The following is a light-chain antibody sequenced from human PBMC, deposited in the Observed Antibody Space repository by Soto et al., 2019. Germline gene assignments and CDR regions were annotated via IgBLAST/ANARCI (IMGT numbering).Light chain of an antibody. J-gene: IGLJ2*01. V-gene: IGLV2-8*01. Sequence: QSALTQPPSASGSPGQSVTISCTGTSSDIGSDNYVSWYQQHPGEAPKLIIYEVSKRHSGVPDCFSGSKSGNTASLAVSGLQAEDEADYYCCSYAAYNTLFGGGTKLTVL. CDR2: EVS. CDR3: CSYAAYNTL. CDR1: SSDIGSDNY.